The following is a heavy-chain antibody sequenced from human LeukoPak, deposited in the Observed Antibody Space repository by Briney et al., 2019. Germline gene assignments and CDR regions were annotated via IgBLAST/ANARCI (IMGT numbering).Heavy chain of an antibody. V-gene: IGHV1-69*13. D-gene: IGHD6-19*01. Sequence: SVKVSCKASGGTFSSYAISWVRQAPGQGLEWMGGIIPIFGTANYAQKFQGRVTITADESTSTAYMELSSLRPEDTAVYYCAAVAGPTDFGGFDYWGQGTLVTVSS. CDR1: GGTFSSYA. CDR3: AAVAGPTDFGGFDY. J-gene: IGHJ4*02. CDR2: IIPIFGTA.